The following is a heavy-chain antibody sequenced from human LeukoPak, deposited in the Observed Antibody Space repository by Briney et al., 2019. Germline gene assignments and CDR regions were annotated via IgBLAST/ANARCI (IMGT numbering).Heavy chain of an antibody. CDR1: GGSISSSSYY. V-gene: IGHV4-39*07. J-gene: IGHJ4*02. Sequence: SETLSLTCTVSGGSISSSSYYWGWIRQPPGKGLEWIGSIYYSGSTYYNPSLKSRVTISVDTSKNQFSLKLSSVTAADTAVYYCARVCSGGSCYPDDYWGQGTLVTVSS. CDR3: ARVCSGGSCYPDDY. D-gene: IGHD2-15*01. CDR2: IYYSGST.